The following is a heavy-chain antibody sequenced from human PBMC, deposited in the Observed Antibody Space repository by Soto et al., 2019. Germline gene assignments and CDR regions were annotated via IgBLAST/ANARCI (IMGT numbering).Heavy chain of an antibody. D-gene: IGHD4-17*01. Sequence: EVHLVESGGGLVKPGGSLRLSCTASGFALSTYSMDWVRQAPGKGLEWVSSISTRSSIIHYADSVKGRLTISRDNAKSIVYLQMNNLRVEDTAVYYCVRAVYTLTTPYYFDFWGQGTLVTVSS. J-gene: IGHJ4*02. CDR3: VRAVYTLTTPYYFDF. V-gene: IGHV3-21*06. CDR2: ISTRSSII. CDR1: GFALSTYS.